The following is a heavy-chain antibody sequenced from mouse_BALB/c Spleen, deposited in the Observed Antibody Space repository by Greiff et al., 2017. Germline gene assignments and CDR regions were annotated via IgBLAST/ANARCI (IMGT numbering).Heavy chain of an antibody. Sequence: EVQLVESGPGLVKPSHSLSLTCTVTGFSITSDYAWNWIRQFPGNKLEWLGYISYSGSTSYNPSLKSRISITRDTSKNQFFLQLNSVTTEDTATYYCARVYYYGSSIDYWGQDTTLTVSS. V-gene: IGHV3-2*02. CDR2: ISYSGST. CDR3: ARVYYYGSSIDY. CDR1: GFSITSDYA. D-gene: IGHD1-1*01. J-gene: IGHJ2*01.